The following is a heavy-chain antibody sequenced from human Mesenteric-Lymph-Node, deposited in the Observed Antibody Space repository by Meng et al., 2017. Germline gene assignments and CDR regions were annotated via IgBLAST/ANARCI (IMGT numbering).Heavy chain of an antibody. D-gene: IGHD3-10*01. CDR1: GFTFSSFW. CDR2: CSSDGVST. CDR3: ARANYYGMDV. V-gene: IGHV3-74*03. Sequence: GESLKISCSASGFTFSSFWMHWVRQVPGKGLVWVSRCSSDGVSTTYADSVKGRFTISRDNAKNTLYLQMNSLRAEDTAVYYCARANYYGMDVWGQGTTVTVSS. J-gene: IGHJ6*02.